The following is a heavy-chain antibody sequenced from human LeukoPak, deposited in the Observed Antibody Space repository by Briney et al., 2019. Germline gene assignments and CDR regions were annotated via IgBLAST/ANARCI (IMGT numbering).Heavy chain of an antibody. V-gene: IGHV3-7*01. D-gene: IGHD2-21*02. J-gene: IGHJ1*01. CDR2: INPNGRDT. CDR3: TSWGDTTAEYFQR. Sequence: GGSLRLSCAASGFTFSSYAMSWVRQAPGKGLEWVAHINPNGRDTYYVDSVKGRFTISRDNAQNSMYLQMNSLRVEDTAVYYCTSWGDTTAEYFQRWGQGTLVTVSS. CDR1: GFTFSSYA.